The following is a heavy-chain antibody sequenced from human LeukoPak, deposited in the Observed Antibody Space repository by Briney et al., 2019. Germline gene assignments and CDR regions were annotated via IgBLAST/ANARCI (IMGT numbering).Heavy chain of an antibody. CDR3: ARDLKGQYQDAFDI. CDR1: GFTVSSND. Sequence: GGSLRLSCAASGFTVSSNDMSWVRQAPGKGLECISVIYSGGSTDYADSVKGRFTISRGSAKNSLYLQMNSLRAEDTAVYYCARDLKGQYQDAFDIWGQGTMVTVSS. V-gene: IGHV3-53*01. CDR2: IYSGGST. D-gene: IGHD2-2*01. J-gene: IGHJ3*02.